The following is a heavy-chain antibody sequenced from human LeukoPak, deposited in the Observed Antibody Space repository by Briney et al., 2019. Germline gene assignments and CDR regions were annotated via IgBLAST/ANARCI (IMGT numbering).Heavy chain of an antibody. CDR2: IKQDGSEK. V-gene: IGHV3-7*01. CDR1: GFTFSSYW. CDR3: ARDLEARGSSGPLGY. J-gene: IGHJ4*02. Sequence: GGSLRLSCAASGFTFSSYWMSWVRQAPGKGLEWVANIKQDGSEKYCVDSVKGRFTISRDNAKKSLYLQMNSLRAEDTAVYYCARDLEARGSSGPLGYWGQGTLVTVSS. D-gene: IGHD3-22*01.